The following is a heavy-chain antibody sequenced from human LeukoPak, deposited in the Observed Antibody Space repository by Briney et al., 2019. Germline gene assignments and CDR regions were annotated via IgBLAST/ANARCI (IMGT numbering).Heavy chain of an antibody. V-gene: IGHV1-69*01. Sequence: ASVKVSCKASGGTFSSYAISWVRQAPGQGLEWMGGIIPIFGTANYALKFQGRVTITADESTSTAYMELSSLRSEDTAVYYCARGLRGYESYYYYYGMDVWGKGTTVTVSS. CDR1: GGTFSSYA. J-gene: IGHJ6*04. CDR3: ARGLRGYESYYYYYGMDV. CDR2: IIPIFGTA. D-gene: IGHD5-12*01.